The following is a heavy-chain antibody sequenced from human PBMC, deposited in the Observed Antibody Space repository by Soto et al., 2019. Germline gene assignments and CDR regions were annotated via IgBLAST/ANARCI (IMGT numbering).Heavy chain of an antibody. J-gene: IGHJ6*03. D-gene: IGHD4-4*01. V-gene: IGHV3-21*01. CDR2: ISSSSSYI. CDR1: GFTFSSYS. CDR3: ARDHTVTTSYYYYYYMDV. Sequence: GGSLRLSCAASGFTFSSYSMNWVRQAPGKGLEWVSSISSSSSYIYYADSVKGRFTISRDNAKNSLYLQMNSLRAEDTAVYYCARDHTVTTSYYYYYYMDVWGKGTTVTVSS.